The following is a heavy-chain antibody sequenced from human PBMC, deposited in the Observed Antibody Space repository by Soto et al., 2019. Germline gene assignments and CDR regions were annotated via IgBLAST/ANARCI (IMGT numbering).Heavy chain of an antibody. D-gene: IGHD2-2*01. CDR3: APIPTAANNWFDP. Sequence: SETLSLTCTVSGGSISSYYWSWIRQPPGKGLEWIGYIYYSGSTNYNPSLKSRVTISVDTSKNQFSLKLSSVTAADTAVYYCAPIPTAANNWFDPWGQGTLVTVSS. CDR2: IYYSGST. V-gene: IGHV4-59*12. CDR1: GGSISSYY. J-gene: IGHJ5*02.